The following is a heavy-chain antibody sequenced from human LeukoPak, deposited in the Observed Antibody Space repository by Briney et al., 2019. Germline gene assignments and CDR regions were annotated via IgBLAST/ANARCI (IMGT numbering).Heavy chain of an antibody. D-gene: IGHD6-19*01. CDR2: INPNSGGT. CDR1: GNTFSGYS. Sequence: ASVKVSCKASGNTFSGYSVHWVRQAPGQGLEWMGWINPNSGGTNYAQKFQGRVTMTRDTSISTAYMELSRLRSDDTAVYYCARDALRGGSSGWYHDYWSQGTLVTVSS. J-gene: IGHJ4*02. V-gene: IGHV1-2*02. CDR3: ARDALRGGSSGWYHDY.